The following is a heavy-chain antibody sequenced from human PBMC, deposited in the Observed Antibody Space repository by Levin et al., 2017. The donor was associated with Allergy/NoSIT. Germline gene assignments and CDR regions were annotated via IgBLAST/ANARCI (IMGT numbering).Heavy chain of an antibody. D-gene: IGHD3-22*01. CDR2: IWYDGSNE. V-gene: IGHV3-33*01. CDR1: GFTFSSYG. CDR3: ARGGGHYDSSGYAG. Sequence: SGGSLRLSCAASGFTFSSYGMHWVRQAPGKGLEWVAVIWYDGSNEYYADSVKGRFTISRDNSKNTLYLQMNSLRAEDTAVYYCARGGGHYDSSGYAGWGQGTMVTVSS. J-gene: IGHJ3*01.